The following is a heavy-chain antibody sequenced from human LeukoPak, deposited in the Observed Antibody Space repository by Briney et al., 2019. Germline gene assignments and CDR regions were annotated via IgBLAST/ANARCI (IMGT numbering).Heavy chain of an antibody. V-gene: IGHV3-30*04. CDR1: GFSFSDYT. J-gene: IGHJ4*02. Sequence: PGRSLRLSCAASGFSFSDYTMHWVRQAPGKGLEWVALISFDGTNKYYTDSVKGRFTSSRDNSKNTLYLQMNSLRTGDTAIYYCARDRLLRGLHTSFDLWGQGTRVSV. CDR2: ISFDGTNK. CDR3: ARDRLLRGLHTSFDL. D-gene: IGHD3-10*01.